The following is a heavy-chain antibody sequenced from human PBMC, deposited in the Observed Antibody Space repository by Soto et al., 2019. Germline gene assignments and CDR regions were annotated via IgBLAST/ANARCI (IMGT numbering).Heavy chain of an antibody. CDR3: ARLISVGATTNDY. CDR1: GFTFSSYA. CDR2: ISGSDGST. V-gene: IGHV3-23*01. J-gene: IGHJ4*02. D-gene: IGHD1-26*01. Sequence: PGGSLRLSCAASGFTFSSYAMSWVRQAPGKGLEWVSGISGSDGSTYYADSVKGRFTISRDNSKNTLYLQMNSLRSEDTAVYYCARLISVGATTNDYWGQGTLVTVSS.